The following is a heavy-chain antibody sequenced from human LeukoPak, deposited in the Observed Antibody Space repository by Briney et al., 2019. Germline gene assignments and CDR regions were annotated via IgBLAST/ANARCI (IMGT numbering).Heavy chain of an antibody. D-gene: IGHD3-9*01. CDR3: ARDEGLRYFDWSAFDY. J-gene: IGHJ4*02. V-gene: IGHV3-64*01. Sequence: PGGSLRLSCAASGFTFSSYAMHWVRQAPGKGLEYVSAISSNGGSTYYANSVKGRFTISRDNSKNTLYLQMNSLRAEDTAVYYCARDEGLRYFDWSAFDYWGQGTLVTISS. CDR1: GFTFSSYA. CDR2: ISSNGGST.